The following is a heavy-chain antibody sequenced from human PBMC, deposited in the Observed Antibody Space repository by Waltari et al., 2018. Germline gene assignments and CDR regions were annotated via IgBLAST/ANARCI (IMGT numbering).Heavy chain of an antibody. Sequence: EVQLVQSGGDLVQPGGSLRRSCSAYGFTFNTSSLAWVRQAPGKGLEWFSYITSRSSTIYYADSVRGRFTTSRDNAKNSLYLQMNSLRVEDTAVYYCARVGGAALTEGFDYWGQGTLVTVAS. CDR2: ITSRSSTI. V-gene: IGHV3-48*01. CDR3: ARVGGAALTEGFDY. D-gene: IGHD7-27*01. J-gene: IGHJ4*02. CDR1: GFTFNTSS.